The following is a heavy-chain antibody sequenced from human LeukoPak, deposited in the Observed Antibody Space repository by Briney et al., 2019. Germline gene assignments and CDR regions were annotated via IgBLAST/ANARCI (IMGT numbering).Heavy chain of an antibody. J-gene: IGHJ4*02. CDR2: IGTAGDT. CDR1: GFTFSSYD. D-gene: IGHD2-15*01. CDR3: VRGPYCSGGSCYGHFDY. V-gene: IGHV3-13*01. Sequence: PGGSLRLSCAASGFTFSSYDMYWVRHATGKGLEWVSAIGTAGDTYYPGSVKGRFTIPRENAKNSLYLQMNSLRVGDTAVYYCVRGPYCSGGSCYGHFDYWGQGTLVTASS.